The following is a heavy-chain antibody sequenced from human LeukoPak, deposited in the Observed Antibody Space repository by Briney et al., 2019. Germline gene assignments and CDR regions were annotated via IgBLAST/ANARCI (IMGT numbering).Heavy chain of an antibody. CDR2: ISYDGSNK. V-gene: IGHV3-30*04. J-gene: IGHJ4*02. Sequence: GGSLRLSCAASGFTFSSYAMHWVRQAPGKGLEWVAVISYDGSNKYYADSVKGRFTISRDNSKNTLYLQMNSLRAEDTAVYYCARDHDYYGSGSYYNWGQGTLVTVSS. CDR3: ARDHDYYGSGSYYN. D-gene: IGHD3-10*01. CDR1: GFTFSSYA.